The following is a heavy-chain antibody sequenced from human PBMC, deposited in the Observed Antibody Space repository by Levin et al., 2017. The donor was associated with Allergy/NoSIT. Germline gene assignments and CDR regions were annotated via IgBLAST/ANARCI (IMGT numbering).Heavy chain of an antibody. J-gene: IGHJ4*02. D-gene: IGHD4-11*01. CDR1: GFTFSVYS. V-gene: IGHV3-48*02. Sequence: GESLKISCAASGFTFSVYSMNWVRQAPGKGLEWVSYINSLSSPKYYADSVRGRFTISRDNGKQSLHLQRVSLSDEDTAVYYCARDRGTLTAPRGKIDYWGQGTLVTVSS. CDR2: INSLSSPK. CDR3: ARDRGTLTAPRGKIDY.